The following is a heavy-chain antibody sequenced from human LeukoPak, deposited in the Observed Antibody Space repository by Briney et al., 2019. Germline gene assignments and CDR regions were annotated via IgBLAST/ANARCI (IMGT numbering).Heavy chain of an antibody. CDR2: VYSGGST. CDR3: ARDPPAVLIDTYG. D-gene: IGHD2-8*01. Sequence: GGSLRLSCTASGFIVTNNYINWVRQAPGKGLEWVSLVYSGGSTYYADSVKGRFTISRDNSKNMVYLQMNSLRAEDTAMYYCARDPPAVLIDTYGWGQGTLITVSS. CDR1: GFIVTNNY. J-gene: IGHJ4*02. V-gene: IGHV3-66*01.